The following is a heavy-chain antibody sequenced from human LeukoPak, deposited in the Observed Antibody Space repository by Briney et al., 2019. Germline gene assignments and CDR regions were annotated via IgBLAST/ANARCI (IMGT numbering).Heavy chain of an antibody. V-gene: IGHV3-23*01. D-gene: IGHD3-9*01. CDR1: GFTFSSYA. CDR3: AKDRSGPTKGAHLTGYYKARYYFDY. Sequence: SGGSLRLSCAASGFTFSSYAMSWVRQAPGKGLEWVSAISGSGGSTYYADSVKGRFTISRDNSKNTLYLQMNSLRAEDTVVYYCAKDRSGPTKGAHLTGYYKARYYFDYWGQGTLVTVSS. J-gene: IGHJ4*02. CDR2: ISGSGGST.